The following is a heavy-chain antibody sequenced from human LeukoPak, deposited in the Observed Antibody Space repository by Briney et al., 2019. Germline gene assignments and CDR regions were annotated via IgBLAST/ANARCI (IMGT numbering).Heavy chain of an antibody. CDR3: ASFRASSDPDY. CDR1: GFTFNNYA. D-gene: IGHD6-19*01. CDR2: ISGNGALT. V-gene: IGHV3-23*01. J-gene: IGHJ4*02. Sequence: GGSLRLSCAASGFTFNNYAMNWVRQAPGKGLEWVSTISGNGALTYYADSVKGRFTISRDNSQNTLYLQMNSLRAEDTAVYYCASFRASSDPDYWGQGTLVTVSS.